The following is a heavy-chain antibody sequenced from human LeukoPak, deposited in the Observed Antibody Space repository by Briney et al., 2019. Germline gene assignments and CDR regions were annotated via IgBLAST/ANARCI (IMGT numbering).Heavy chain of an antibody. J-gene: IGHJ1*01. CDR1: GYTLTELS. V-gene: IGHV1-24*01. CDR2: FDPEDGET. Sequence: GASVKVSCKVSGYTLTELSMHWVRQAPGKGLEWMGGFDPEDGETIYAQKFQGRVTMTEDTSTDTAYMELSSLRSEDTAVYYCATGLQQLGPAEYFQHWGQGTLVTVSS. CDR3: ATGLQQLGPAEYFQH. D-gene: IGHD6-13*01.